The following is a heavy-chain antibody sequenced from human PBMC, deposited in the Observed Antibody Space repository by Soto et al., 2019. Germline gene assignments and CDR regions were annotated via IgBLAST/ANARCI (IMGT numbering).Heavy chain of an antibody. D-gene: IGHD4-17*01. J-gene: IGHJ6*02. CDR1: GGSFSGYY. CDR2: INHSGST. V-gene: IGHV4-34*01. CDR3: ATRDDYGDYYYGMDV. Sequence: SETLSLTCAVYGGSFSGYYWSWIRQPPGKGLEWIGEINHSGSTNYNPSLKSRVTISVDTSKNQFSLKLSSVTAADTAVYYCATRDDYGDYYYGMDVWGQGTTVTVSS.